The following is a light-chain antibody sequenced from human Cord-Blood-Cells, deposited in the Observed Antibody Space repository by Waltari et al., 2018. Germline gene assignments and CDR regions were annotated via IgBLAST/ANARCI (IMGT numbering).Light chain of an antibody. V-gene: IGKV1-33*01. CDR1: QDISNY. CDR2: DAS. CDR3: QQYDNLPIT. Sequence: DIQMTQSPSSLSASVGDRVTITCKARQDISNYLNWYQQKPGKPPTLLIYDASNLETGVPSRFSGSGSGTDFTFTISSLQPEDIATYYCQQYDNLPITFGQGTRLEIK. J-gene: IGKJ5*01.